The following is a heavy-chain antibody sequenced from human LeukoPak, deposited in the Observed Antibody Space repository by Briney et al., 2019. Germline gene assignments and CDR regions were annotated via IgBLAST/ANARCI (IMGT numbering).Heavy chain of an antibody. D-gene: IGHD3-10*01. CDR1: GGSISSSSYY. CDR3: ARHRLWFGEVSAFDI. V-gene: IGHV4-39*01. J-gene: IGHJ3*02. Sequence: SETLSLTCTVSGGSISSSSYYWGWIRQPPGKGLEWIGSIYYSGSTYYNPSLKSRVTISVDASKNQFSLKLSSVTAADTAVYYCARHRLWFGEVSAFDIWGQGTMVTVSS. CDR2: IYYSGST.